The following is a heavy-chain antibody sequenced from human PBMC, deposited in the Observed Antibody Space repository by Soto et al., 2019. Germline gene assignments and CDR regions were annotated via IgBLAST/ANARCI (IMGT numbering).Heavy chain of an antibody. V-gene: IGHV1-24*01. D-gene: IGHD2-2*02. CDR1: GYTLTELS. J-gene: IGHJ4*02. CDR3: ATAKGYCSSTSCYTLDY. CDR2: FDPEDGET. Sequence: ASVKVSCKVSGYTLTELSMHWVRQAPGKGLEWTGGFDPEDGETIYAQKFQGRVTMTEDTSTDTAYMELSSLRSEDTAVYYCATAKGYCSSTSCYTLDYWGQGTLVTVSS.